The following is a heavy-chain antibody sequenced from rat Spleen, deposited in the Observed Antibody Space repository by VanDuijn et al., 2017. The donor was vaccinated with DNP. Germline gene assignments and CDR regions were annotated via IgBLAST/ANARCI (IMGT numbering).Heavy chain of an antibody. CDR1: GYSITSSYR. V-gene: IGHV3-3*01. CDR2: INSAGST. D-gene: IGHD1-1*01. Sequence: EVQLQESGPGLVKPSQSLSLTCSVTGYSITSSYRWNWIRKFPGNKLEWMGYINSAGSTNYNPSLKSRISITRDTSKNQFFLQVNSVTTEDTATYYCARGTTFDYWGQGVMVTVSS. CDR3: ARGTTFDY. J-gene: IGHJ2*01.